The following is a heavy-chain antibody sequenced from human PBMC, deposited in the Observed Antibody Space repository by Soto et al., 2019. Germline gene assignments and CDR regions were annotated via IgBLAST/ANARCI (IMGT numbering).Heavy chain of an antibody. J-gene: IGHJ4*02. CDR1: GFTFGTYW. CDR2: IMQDGSEE. V-gene: IGHV3-7*01. Sequence: EVQLVESGGGLVQPGGSLRLSCTASGFTFGTYWMCWVRQAPGKGLEWVANIMQDGSEEQYVDSVKGRFTISSDNAKRSLYLQMTGLRAEAAAVYYCEAGHSAPAHWGQGTLVTVSS. CDR3: EAGHSAPAH.